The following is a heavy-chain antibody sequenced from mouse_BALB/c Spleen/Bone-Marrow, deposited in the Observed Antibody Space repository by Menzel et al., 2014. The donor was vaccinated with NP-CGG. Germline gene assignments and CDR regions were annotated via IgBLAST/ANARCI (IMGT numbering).Heavy chain of an antibody. CDR3: ARDRNNDIHWYLDV. Sequence: EVQVVESGGGLVQPGGSLRLSCATSGFTFSDYYMSWVRQPPGKALEWLGFIRNKAKGYTTEYIPSVKGRFTISRDNSQSMIYIQMNTLRAEDSATYYCARDRNNDIHWYLDVWGAGTTVTVSS. V-gene: IGHV7-3*02. CDR2: IRNKAKGYTT. D-gene: IGHD2-12*01. CDR1: GFTFSDYY. J-gene: IGHJ1*01.